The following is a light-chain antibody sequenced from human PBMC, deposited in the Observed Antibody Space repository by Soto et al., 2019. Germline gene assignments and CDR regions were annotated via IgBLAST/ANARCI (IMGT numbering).Light chain of an antibody. J-gene: IGLJ2*01. CDR2: SNN. Sequence: QSVLTQPPAASATPGQRVTISCSGGSSNIGSNTVNWYQQLPGTAPKLLIHSNNQRPSGVPDRFSGSKSGTSASLAISGLQSEDEADYYCAAWDDTLNAVVFGGGTKVTVL. CDR1: SSNIGSNT. CDR3: AAWDDTLNAVV. V-gene: IGLV1-44*01.